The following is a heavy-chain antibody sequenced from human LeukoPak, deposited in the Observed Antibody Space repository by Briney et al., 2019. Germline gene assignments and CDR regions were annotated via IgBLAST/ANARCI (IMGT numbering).Heavy chain of an antibody. Sequence: AGGSLRLSCAASGFTFSNYWMSWVRQAPGKGPEWVANIKQDGSEKYYVDSVKGRFTISRDNAKNSLYLQMNSLRAEDTAVYYCARNGYSSSWADAFDIGGQGTMVTVSS. V-gene: IGHV3-7*03. CDR1: GFTFSNYW. D-gene: IGHD6-13*01. J-gene: IGHJ3*02. CDR3: ARNGYSSSWADAFDI. CDR2: IKQDGSEK.